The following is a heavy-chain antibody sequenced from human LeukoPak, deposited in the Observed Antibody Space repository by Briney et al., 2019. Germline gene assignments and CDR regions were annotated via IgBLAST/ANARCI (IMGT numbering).Heavy chain of an antibody. CDR3: ARGQWVGTTQAYYLQY. CDR1: GYTFTRYY. CDR2: INPSGGST. J-gene: IGHJ4*02. Sequence: ASVKVSCKASGYTFTRYYMHWVRQAPGQGLEWMGIINPSGGSTSYAQKFQGRVTIVRDTSASTAYMDLSSLTSEDTALYYCARGQWVGTTQAYYLQYWGQGTLVAVSS. D-gene: IGHD1-26*01. V-gene: IGHV1-46*01.